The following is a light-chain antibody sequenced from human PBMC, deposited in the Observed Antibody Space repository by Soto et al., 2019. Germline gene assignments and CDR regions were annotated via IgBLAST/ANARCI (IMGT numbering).Light chain of an antibody. Sequence: DIQMPQSPTSLSASVGDTVTISCRASQRIDKYLNWYQQIPGKAPKVLIFGASSLHTGVPSRFSGSGSGTDFTLTITSLQVEDFAIYFCQQSFLTPFTFGGGSRV. J-gene: IGKJ4*01. V-gene: IGKV1-39*01. CDR2: GAS. CDR3: QQSFLTPFT. CDR1: QRIDKY.